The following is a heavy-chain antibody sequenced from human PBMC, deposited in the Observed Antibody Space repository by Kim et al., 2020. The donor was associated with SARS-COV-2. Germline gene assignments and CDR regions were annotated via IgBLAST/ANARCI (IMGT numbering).Heavy chain of an antibody. V-gene: IGHV1-69*04. D-gene: IGHD5-18*01. J-gene: IGHJ6*03. CDR1: GGTFSSYA. CDR3: ARDQGVLWSHYYYMDV. CDR2: IIPILGIA. Sequence: SVKVSCKASGGTFSSYAISWVRQAPGQGLEWMGRIIPILGIANYAQKFQGRVTITADKSTSTAYMELSSLRSEDTAVYYCARDQGVLWSHYYYMDVWGKGTTVTVSS.